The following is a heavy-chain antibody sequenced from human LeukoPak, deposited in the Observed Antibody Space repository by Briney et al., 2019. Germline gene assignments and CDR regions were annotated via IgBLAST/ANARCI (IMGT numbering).Heavy chain of an antibody. J-gene: IGHJ4*02. D-gene: IGHD3-10*01. CDR1: GYTFSGYY. Sequence: GASVTVSCKASGYTFSGYYMHWVRRAPGQGLEWMGWINPNSGGTKYAQKFQGRVAMTRDTSISTAYMELSRLRSDDTAVYYCAANYYGSGSYYKIQVDYWGQGTLVTVSS. CDR3: AANYYGSGSYYKIQVDY. V-gene: IGHV1-2*02. CDR2: INPNSGGT.